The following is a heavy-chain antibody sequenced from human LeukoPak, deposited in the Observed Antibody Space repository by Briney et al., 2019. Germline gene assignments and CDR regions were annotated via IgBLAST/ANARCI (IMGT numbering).Heavy chain of an antibody. J-gene: IGHJ4*02. V-gene: IGHV3-21*04. CDR3: AREETRITMLRGVTYFEY. Sequence: PGGSLRLSCATSGFTFSRYNMNWVRQAPGKGLEWVSSITSSSIYKYYADSMKGRFTISRDNAKNSLYLQMDSLRAEDTALYYCAREETRITMLRGVTYFEYWGQGTLVTVSS. CDR1: GFTFSRYN. CDR2: ITSSSIYK. D-gene: IGHD3-10*01.